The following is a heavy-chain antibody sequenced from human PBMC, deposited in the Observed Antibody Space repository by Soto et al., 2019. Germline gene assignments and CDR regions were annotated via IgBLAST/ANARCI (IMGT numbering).Heavy chain of an antibody. J-gene: IGHJ4*02. Sequence: GGSLRLSCAASGFTFSDHYMDWVRQAPGKGLEWVGRTRNKARSYTTEYAASVNGRFTISRDDSKNSLYLQMNSLKTDDTAVYYCVRVRGGGTYHFDYWGQGTLVTVSS. CDR1: GFTFSDHY. CDR3: VRVRGGGTYHFDY. D-gene: IGHD3-10*01. V-gene: IGHV3-72*01. CDR2: TRNKARSYTT.